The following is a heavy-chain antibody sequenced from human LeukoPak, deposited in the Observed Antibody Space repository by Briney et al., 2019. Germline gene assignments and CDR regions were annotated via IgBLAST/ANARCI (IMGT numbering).Heavy chain of an antibody. D-gene: IGHD3-22*01. CDR1: GGTFSSYA. CDR3: TRTISVFITSSAFYM. J-gene: IGHJ3*02. Sequence: SVKFSCKASGGTFSSYAMSWVRLAPGQGLEWMGGIIPIFGTANYAQKFQGRVTITTDESMTTAYMELTSLRSEATAGYYCTRTISVFITSSAFYMWPEGTMVTVS. CDR2: IIPIFGTA. V-gene: IGHV1-69*05.